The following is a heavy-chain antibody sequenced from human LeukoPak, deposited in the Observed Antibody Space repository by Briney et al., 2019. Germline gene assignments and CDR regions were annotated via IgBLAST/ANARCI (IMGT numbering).Heavy chain of an antibody. CDR3: ARGLAGLDSSRYLSFAFDI. J-gene: IGHJ3*02. CDR1: GYTFTSYY. Sequence: ASVKVSCKASGYTFTSYYMHWVRQAPGLGFEWMGIIDSSGGSTSYAQKFQGRVSMTRDTSTSTLNMELNSLRSDDTAVYYCARGLAGLDSSRYLSFAFDIWGQGTMVTVSS. V-gene: IGHV1-46*01. CDR2: IDSSGGST. D-gene: IGHD3-22*01.